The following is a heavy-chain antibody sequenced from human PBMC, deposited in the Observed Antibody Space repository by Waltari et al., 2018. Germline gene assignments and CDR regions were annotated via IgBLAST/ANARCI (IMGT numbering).Heavy chain of an antibody. CDR1: GFTFRNRI. CDR3: AREGGTSGYSGYFDY. V-gene: IGHV3-30*01. Sequence: QVQLVESGGGVVQPGRYLRLSCAAPGFTFRNRIIHWVRQAPGKGLEWVAAMSYDGISKYYADSVKGRFTLAGDDSKNTVYLQINSLRAEDTAVYYCAREGGTSGYSGYFDYWGQGTLVTVSS. D-gene: IGHD2-15*01. CDR2: MSYDGISK. J-gene: IGHJ4*02.